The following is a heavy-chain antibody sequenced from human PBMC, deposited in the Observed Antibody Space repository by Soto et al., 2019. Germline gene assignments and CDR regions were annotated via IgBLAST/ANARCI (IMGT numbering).Heavy chain of an antibody. J-gene: IGHJ6*02. CDR2: ISSSSSTI. Sequence: ETLSLTCAVSGVTFRSYSINWVRQAPGKGLEWVSYISSSSSTIYYADSVKGRFTISRDNAKNSLYLQMNSLRDEDTAVYYCARDGGEMATRGYYYGMDVWGQGTTVTVSS. CDR1: GVTFRSYS. V-gene: IGHV3-48*02. CDR3: ARDGGEMATRGYYYGMDV. D-gene: IGHD3-16*01.